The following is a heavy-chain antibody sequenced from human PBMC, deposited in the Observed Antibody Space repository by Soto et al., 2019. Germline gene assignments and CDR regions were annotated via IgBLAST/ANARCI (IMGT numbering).Heavy chain of an antibody. V-gene: IGHV3-74*01. CDR1: GFTFSSYW. D-gene: IGHD2-8*01. CDR2: INSDGSSA. Sequence: GGSLRLSCAASGFTFSSYWMHWVRQAPGKGLVWVSRINSDGSSATYADSVKGRFTISRDNAKNTLYLQMNSLRAEDTAVYYCSSGHCTNGVCRGYYFDYWGQGTLVTVSS. CDR3: SSGHCTNGVCRGYYFDY. J-gene: IGHJ4*02.